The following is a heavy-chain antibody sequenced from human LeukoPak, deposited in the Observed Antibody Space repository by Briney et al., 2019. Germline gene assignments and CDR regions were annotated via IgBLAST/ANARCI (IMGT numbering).Heavy chain of an antibody. CDR3: AKSIGGVVVVAADY. Sequence: GGSLRLSCAASGFTFTTYAMTWDRQAPGKGLEWVSVISGSGGSTYYADSVKGRFTLSRDNSKNTLYLQMNSLRAEDTAVYYCAKSIGGVVVVAADYWGQGTLVTVSS. V-gene: IGHV3-23*01. CDR2: ISGSGGST. J-gene: IGHJ4*02. CDR1: GFTFTTYA. D-gene: IGHD2-15*01.